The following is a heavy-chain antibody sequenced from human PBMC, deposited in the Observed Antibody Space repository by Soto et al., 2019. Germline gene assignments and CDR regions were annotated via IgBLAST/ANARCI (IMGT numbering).Heavy chain of an antibody. J-gene: IGHJ6*02. CDR2: MNAKSGDT. Sequence: QAHLEQSGAEVKRPGASVKVSCKASGYTFSDFDINWLRQASGQGPEWLGWMNAKSGDTFFAQRFQGKFNMTWDTSMSTAYLEVDSLTSDDTAMYYCARGNPFNYAGFDVWCQGTTVAVSS. D-gene: IGHD3-16*01. V-gene: IGHV1-8*01. CDR3: ARGNPFNYAGFDV. CDR1: GYTFSDFD.